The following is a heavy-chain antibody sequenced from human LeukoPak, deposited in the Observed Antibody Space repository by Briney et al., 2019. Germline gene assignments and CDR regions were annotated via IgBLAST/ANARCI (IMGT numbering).Heavy chain of an antibody. Sequence: GGSLRLSCAASGFSFNSYWMSWVRQAPGKGLEWVAFIRYDGSNKYYADSVKGRFTISRDNSKNTLYLQMNSLRAEDTAVYYCAKVLDYYGSGSYLAWGQGTLVTVSS. CDR3: AKVLDYYGSGSYLA. J-gene: IGHJ4*02. D-gene: IGHD3-10*01. V-gene: IGHV3-30*02. CDR1: GFSFNSYW. CDR2: IRYDGSNK.